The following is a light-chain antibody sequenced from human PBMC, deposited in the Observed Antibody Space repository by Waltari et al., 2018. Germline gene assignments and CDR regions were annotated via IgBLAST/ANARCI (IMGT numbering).Light chain of an antibody. J-gene: IGKJ1*01. CDR2: KAA. CDR1: QSVNRW. Sequence: DIQMTQSPSTLSASVGDRVTITFRASQSVNRWWAWYQQKPGKAPKLRISKAAALQNGVAPRFSGGGSGTEFTLTISNLQPDDSATYYCQQYEAFPVTFGHGTKVEIK. CDR3: QQYEAFPVT. V-gene: IGKV1-5*03.